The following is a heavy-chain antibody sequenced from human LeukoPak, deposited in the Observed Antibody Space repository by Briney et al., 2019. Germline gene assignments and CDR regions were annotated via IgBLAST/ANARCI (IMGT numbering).Heavy chain of an antibody. CDR2: IRYDGSNK. Sequence: GGSLRLSCAASGFTFSSYGMHWVRQAPGKGLEWVAFIRYDGSNKYYADSVKGRFTISRDNSKNTLYLQMNSLRAEDTAVYYCAKVNDYYDSSGYPPLDYWGQGTLVTVSS. J-gene: IGHJ4*02. D-gene: IGHD3-22*01. V-gene: IGHV3-30*02. CDR1: GFTFSSYG. CDR3: AKVNDYYDSSGYPPLDY.